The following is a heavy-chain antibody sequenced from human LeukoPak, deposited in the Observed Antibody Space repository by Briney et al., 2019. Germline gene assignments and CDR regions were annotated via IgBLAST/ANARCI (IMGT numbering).Heavy chain of an antibody. CDR1: GFTFSDYS. CDR3: ARTRSKVGTPTFAY. J-gene: IGHJ4*02. CDR2: INSGSSTI. D-gene: IGHD4-23*01. Sequence: PGGSLRLSCAASGFTFSDYSMNWVRQAPGKGLEWVSYINSGSSTIYYVDSVEGRFTISRDNAKNSLYLQMNSLRDEDTAVYHCARTRSKVGTPTFAYWGQGTLVTVSS. V-gene: IGHV3-48*02.